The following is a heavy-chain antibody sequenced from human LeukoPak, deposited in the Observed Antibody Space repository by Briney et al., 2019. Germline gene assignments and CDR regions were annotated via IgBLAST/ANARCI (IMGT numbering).Heavy chain of an antibody. J-gene: IGHJ5*02. CDR1: GFTFSDYY. V-gene: IGHV3-11*04. D-gene: IGHD3-16*01. Sequence: GGSLRLSCAASGFTFSDYYMSWIRQAPGKGLEWVSYISSSGSTIYYADSVKGRFTISRDNAKNSLYLQMNSLRAEDTAVYYCARAQEFGEVWFDPWGQGTLVTVSS. CDR2: ISSSGSTI. CDR3: ARAQEFGEVWFDP.